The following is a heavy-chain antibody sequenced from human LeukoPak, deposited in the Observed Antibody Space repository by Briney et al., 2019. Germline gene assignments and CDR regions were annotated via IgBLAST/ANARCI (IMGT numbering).Heavy chain of an antibody. Sequence: GESLKISCKGSGYNFNTYWIGWVRQMPGEGLEWMAIINPADSDTRYSPSFQGQVTISVDKSLSSAYLQWSSLKASDTAFYYCTIAYSGTYKWNFWGQGTLVTVSS. J-gene: IGHJ4*02. CDR1: GYNFNTYW. D-gene: IGHD1-26*01. CDR3: TIAYSGTYKWNF. V-gene: IGHV5-51*01. CDR2: INPADSDT.